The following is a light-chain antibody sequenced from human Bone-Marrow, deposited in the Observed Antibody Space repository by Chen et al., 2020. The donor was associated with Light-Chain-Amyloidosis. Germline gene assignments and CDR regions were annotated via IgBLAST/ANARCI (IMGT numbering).Light chain of an antibody. V-gene: IGLV3-25*03. CDR2: RDT. J-gene: IGLJ2*01. CDR1: DLPTKY. CDR3: QSADSSGTYEVI. Sequence: SYELTQPPSVSVSPGQTARLTCSGDDLPTKYAYWYQQKPGQAPVLVIHRDTERPSGISERFSGFSSGKTATLTISGVQAEDEDDYHCQSADSSGTYEVIFGGGTKLTVL.